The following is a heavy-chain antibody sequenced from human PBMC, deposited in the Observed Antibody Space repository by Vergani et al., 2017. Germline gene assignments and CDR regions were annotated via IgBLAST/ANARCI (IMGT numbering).Heavy chain of an antibody. D-gene: IGHD5-24*01. CDR3: ARVGDGYNFGDY. V-gene: IGHV3-11*05. CDR2: ISSSSSYT. J-gene: IGHJ4*02. CDR1: GCTFSDYY. Sequence: QVQLVESGGGLVKPGGSLRLSCAASGCTFSDYYMSWIRQAPGKGLEWVSYISSSSSYTNYADSVKGRFTISRDNANNALYLQMNSLRAEDTAVYYCARVGDGYNFGDYWGQGTLVTVSS.